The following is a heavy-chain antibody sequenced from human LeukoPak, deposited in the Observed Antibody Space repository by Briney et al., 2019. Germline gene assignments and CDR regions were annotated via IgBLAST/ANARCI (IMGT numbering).Heavy chain of an antibody. CDR2: ISGSGGST. CDR3: AKAYYDRKAAPPDY. D-gene: IGHD3-3*01. J-gene: IGHJ4*02. Sequence: PGGSLRLSCAASGFTFSSYAMSWVRQAPGKGLEWVSAISGSGGSTYYADSVKGRFTISRDSSKNTLYLQMNSLRAEDTAVYYCAKAYYDRKAAPPDYWGQGTLVTVSS. V-gene: IGHV3-23*01. CDR1: GFTFSSYA.